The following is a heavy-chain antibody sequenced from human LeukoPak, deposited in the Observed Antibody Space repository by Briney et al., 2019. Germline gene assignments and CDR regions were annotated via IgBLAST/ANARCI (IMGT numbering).Heavy chain of an antibody. CDR1: GFTFTSSA. CDR2: IVVGSGNT. CDR3: AADSSSGWYFDY. V-gene: IGHV1-58*02. D-gene: IGHD6-19*01. Sequence: SVKVSCKASGFTFTSSAMQWVRQARGQRLEWIGWIVVGSGNTNYAQRFQERVTITRDMSTSTAYMELSSLRSEDTAVYYCAADSSSGWYFDYWGQGTLVTVSS. J-gene: IGHJ4*02.